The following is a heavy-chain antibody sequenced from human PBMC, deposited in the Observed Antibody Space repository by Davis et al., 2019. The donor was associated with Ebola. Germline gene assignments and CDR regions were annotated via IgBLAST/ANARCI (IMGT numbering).Heavy chain of an antibody. CDR1: GGFISSYY. J-gene: IGHJ4*02. CDR3: AREYSSSFYFDY. Sequence: PSETLSLTCTVSGGFISSYYGSWIRQPPGKGLEWIGYIYYSGSTNYNPSLKSRVTISVDTSKNQFSLKLSSVTAADTAVYYCAREYSSSFYFDYWGQGTLVTVSS. CDR2: IYYSGST. V-gene: IGHV4-59*01. D-gene: IGHD6-6*01.